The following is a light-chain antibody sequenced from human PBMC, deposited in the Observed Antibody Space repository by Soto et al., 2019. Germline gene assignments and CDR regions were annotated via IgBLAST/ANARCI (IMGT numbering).Light chain of an antibody. CDR1: QSVLYSANDENY. Sequence: DIVMTQSPASLAVSLGERATINCKSSQSVLYSANDENYLAWYQQKPGQPPKLLIYWASTRESGVPDRFSGSGSRTDFTLTISSLQAEDGAVYYCQQYDTTPWAFGHGTKVEI. CDR3: QQYDTTPWA. V-gene: IGKV4-1*01. CDR2: WAS. J-gene: IGKJ1*01.